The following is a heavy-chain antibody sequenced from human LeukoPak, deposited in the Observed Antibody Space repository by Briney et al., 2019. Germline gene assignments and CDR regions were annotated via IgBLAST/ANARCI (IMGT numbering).Heavy chain of an antibody. D-gene: IGHD4-17*01. CDR1: GFTFSSYA. CDR2: ISASDGST. CDR3: AKDLYGDYVGDY. Sequence: GGSLRLSCAASGFTFSSYAMSWVRQAPGKGLEWVSTISASDGSTFYADSVKGRFTISRDNSKNTLYLQMNSLRAEDTAVCFCAKDLYGDYVGDYWGQGTLVTVSS. V-gene: IGHV3-23*01. J-gene: IGHJ4*02.